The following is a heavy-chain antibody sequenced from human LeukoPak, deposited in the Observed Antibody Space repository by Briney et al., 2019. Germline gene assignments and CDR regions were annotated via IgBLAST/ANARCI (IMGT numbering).Heavy chain of an antibody. J-gene: IGHJ3*02. Sequence: EASVKVSCKASGYTFTSYGISWVRQAPGQGLEWMGWISAYNGNTNYAQKLQGRVTMTTDTSTSTAYMELRSLRSDDTAVYYCASPLVFYDAFDIWGQGTMVTVSS. CDR1: GYTFTSYG. D-gene: IGHD2-8*01. V-gene: IGHV1-18*01. CDR2: ISAYNGNT. CDR3: ASPLVFYDAFDI.